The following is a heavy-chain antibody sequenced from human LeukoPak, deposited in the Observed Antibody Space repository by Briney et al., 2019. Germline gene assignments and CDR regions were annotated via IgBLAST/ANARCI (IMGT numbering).Heavy chain of an antibody. J-gene: IGHJ4*02. CDR2: ISSSSSYI. V-gene: IGHV3-21*01. CDR1: GFAFSSYS. Sequence: GGSLRLSCAASGFAFSSYSMTWVRRAPGKGLEWVSSISSSSSYIYYADSVKGRFTISRDNAKNSLYLQMNSLRAEDTAVYYCATDTLSSSSNPDYWGQGTLVTVSS. CDR3: ATDTLSSSSNPDY. D-gene: IGHD6-6*01.